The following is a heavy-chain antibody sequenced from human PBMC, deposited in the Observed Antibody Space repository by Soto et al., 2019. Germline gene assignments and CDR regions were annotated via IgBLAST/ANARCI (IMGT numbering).Heavy chain of an antibody. CDR2: ITPSSNYI. Sequence: VQLVESGGGLVKPGGSLRLSCAASGFTFSSYTMNWVRQAPGKGLEWVSSITPSSNYIYYADSVKGRFTISRDNAKNSLYLQMNSLRAEDTAVYYCHCSSFVWGQGALVTVSS. CDR3: HCSSFV. V-gene: IGHV3-21*06. J-gene: IGHJ4*02. CDR1: GFTFSSYT. D-gene: IGHD6-6*01.